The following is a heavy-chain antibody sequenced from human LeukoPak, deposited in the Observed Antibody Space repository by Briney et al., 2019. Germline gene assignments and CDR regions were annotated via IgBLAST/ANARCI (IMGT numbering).Heavy chain of an antibody. Sequence: GGSLRLSCAASGFTFSSYGMHWVRQAPGKGLEWVAVISYDGSNKYYADSVKGRFTISRDNSKNTLYLQMNSLRAEDTAVYYCAREITPVTMIVVVIGSDAFDIWGQGTMVTVSS. CDR3: AREITPVTMIVVVIGSDAFDI. CDR2: ISYDGSNK. D-gene: IGHD3-22*01. V-gene: IGHV3-30*03. J-gene: IGHJ3*02. CDR1: GFTFSSYG.